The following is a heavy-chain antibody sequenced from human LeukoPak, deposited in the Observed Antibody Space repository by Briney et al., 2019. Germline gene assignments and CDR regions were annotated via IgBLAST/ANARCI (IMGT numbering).Heavy chain of an antibody. CDR1: GFTFSSYG. CDR3: ARDLYCGGDCSYFDY. V-gene: IGHV3-33*01. CDR2: IWYDGSNK. J-gene: IGHJ4*02. Sequence: PGGSLRLSCAASGFTFSSYGMHWVRQAPGKGLEWVAVIWYDGSNKYYADSVKGRFTNSRDNSKNTLYLQMNSLRAEDTAVYYCARDLYCGGDCSYFDYWGQGTLVTVSS. D-gene: IGHD2-21*02.